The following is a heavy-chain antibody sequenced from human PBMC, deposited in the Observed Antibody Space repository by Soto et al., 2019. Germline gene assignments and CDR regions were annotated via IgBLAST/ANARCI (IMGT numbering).Heavy chain of an antibody. CDR3: ARAGVQVRFLGS. V-gene: IGHV1-69*01. CDR1: GGTFSSYA. CDR2: IIPIFGTA. Sequence: QVQLVQAGAEVKKRGSSVKVSCKASGGTFSSYAISWVRQAPGQGLEWMGGIIPIFGTANYAQKFQGRVTITADESTSTAYMELSSLRSEDTAVYYCARAGVQVRFLGSWGQGTLVTVSS. J-gene: IGHJ4*02. D-gene: IGHD3-3*01.